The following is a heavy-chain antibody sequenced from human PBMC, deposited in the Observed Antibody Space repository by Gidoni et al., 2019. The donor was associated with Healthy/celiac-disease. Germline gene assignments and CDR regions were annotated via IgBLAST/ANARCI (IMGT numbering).Heavy chain of an antibody. CDR1: GFTFSSYA. CDR2: ISYDGSTK. J-gene: IGHJ4*02. D-gene: IGHD3-9*01. CDR3: ARERDDILSMDY. Sequence: QVQLVESGGGVVQPGRSLRLSCAASGFTFSSYAMHWVRQAPGKGLEWVAVISYDGSTKYFADSVKGRFTISRDNSKNTLYLHMNSLRPEDTAVYYCARERDDILSMDYWGQGTLVTVSS. V-gene: IGHV3-30-3*01.